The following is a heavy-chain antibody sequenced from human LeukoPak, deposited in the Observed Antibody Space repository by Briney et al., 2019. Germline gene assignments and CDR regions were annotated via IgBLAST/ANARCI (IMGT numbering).Heavy chain of an antibody. D-gene: IGHD1-26*01. CDR1: GFTFDDYA. V-gene: IGHV3-9*01. CDR3: AKGDSGSYFRAFDI. J-gene: IGHJ3*02. CDR2: ISWNSGSI. Sequence: PGGSLRLSCAASGFTFDDYAMHWVRQAPGKGLEWVSGISWNSGSIGYADSVKGRFTISRDNAKNSLYLQMNSLRAEDTALYYCAKGDSGSYFRAFDIWGQGTMVTVSS.